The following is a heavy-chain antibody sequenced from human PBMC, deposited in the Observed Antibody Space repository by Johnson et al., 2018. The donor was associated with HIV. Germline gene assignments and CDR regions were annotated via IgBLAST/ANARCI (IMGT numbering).Heavy chain of an antibody. Sequence: QVQLVESGGGVVQPGRSLRLSCAASGFTFSSYGMHWVRQAPGKGLEWVAFIRYDGSNKYYADSVKGRFTISRDNSKNTLYLQMNSLRAEDAAVYYCTGRDLLRAFDIWGQGTMVTVSS. J-gene: IGHJ3*02. CDR1: GFTFSSYG. D-gene: IGHD2-15*01. CDR2: IRYDGSNK. CDR3: TGRDLLRAFDI. V-gene: IGHV3-30*02.